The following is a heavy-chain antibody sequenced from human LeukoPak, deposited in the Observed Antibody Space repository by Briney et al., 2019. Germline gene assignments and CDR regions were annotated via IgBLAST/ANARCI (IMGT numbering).Heavy chain of an antibody. D-gene: IGHD5-12*01. V-gene: IGHV3-66*04. CDR3: ARPVDYNAGDY. CDR2: IYSGGTT. Sequence: PGGSLRLSCAASGFTVSSSYMTWVRQAPGKGLEWVSVIYSGGTTYYADSVKGRFTISRDNAKNSLYLQMNSLRAEDTAVYYCARPVDYNAGDYWGQGTLVTVSS. J-gene: IGHJ4*02. CDR1: GFTVSSSY.